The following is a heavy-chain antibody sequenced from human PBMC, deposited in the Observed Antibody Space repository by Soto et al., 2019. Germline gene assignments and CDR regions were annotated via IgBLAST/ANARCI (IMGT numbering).Heavy chain of an antibody. V-gene: IGHV4-39*01. CDR3: ARYLRGIAVAGRGVFDY. CDR2: IYYSGST. J-gene: IGHJ4*02. D-gene: IGHD6-19*01. CDR1: GGSISSSSYY. Sequence: LSLTCTVSGGSISSSSYYWGWIRQPPGKGLEWIGSIYYSGSTYYNPSLKSRVTISVDTSKNKFSLKLSSVGAADTAVYYCARYLRGIAVAGRGVFDYWGQGTMVTVYS.